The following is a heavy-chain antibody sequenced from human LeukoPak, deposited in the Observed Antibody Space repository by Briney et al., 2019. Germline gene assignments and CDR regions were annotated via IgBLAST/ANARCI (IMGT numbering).Heavy chain of an antibody. V-gene: IGHV4-61*02. CDR2: IYTSGST. Sequence: SETLSLTCTVSGGSISSGSYYWSWIRQPAGKGLEWIGRIYTSGSTNYNPSLKSRVTISVDTSKNQFSLKLSSVTAADTAVYYCARGDWRTRAGFDYWGQGTLVTVSS. J-gene: IGHJ4*02. CDR3: ARGDWRTRAGFDY. CDR1: GGSISSGSYY. D-gene: IGHD3/OR15-3a*01.